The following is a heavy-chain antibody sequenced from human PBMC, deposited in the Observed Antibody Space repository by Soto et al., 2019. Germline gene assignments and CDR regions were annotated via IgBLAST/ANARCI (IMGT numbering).Heavy chain of an antibody. J-gene: IGHJ6*02. Sequence: EVQLLESGGGAVQSGGSLRLSCAASGFTFSSYVMRWVRQAPGKGLEWVSGITGSGMTTYYVDSVKCRFTISRDNSKNTLYLQMNSLRAEDTAIYYCAKDCGAEISDYGMEVWGQGTTVTVSS. CDR2: ITGSGMTT. CDR1: GFTFSSYV. D-gene: IGHD3-10*01. V-gene: IGHV3-23*01. CDR3: AKDCGAEISDYGMEV.